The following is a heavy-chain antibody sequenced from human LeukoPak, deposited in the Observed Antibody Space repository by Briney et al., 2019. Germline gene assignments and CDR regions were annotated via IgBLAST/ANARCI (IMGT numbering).Heavy chain of an antibody. CDR3: ARGEMATIVDY. CDR1: GGTFSSYA. D-gene: IGHD5-24*01. J-gene: IGHJ4*02. V-gene: IGHV1-69*01. Sequence: SAKVSCKASGGTFSSYAISWVRQAPGQGLEWMGGIIPIFGTANYAQKFQGRVTITADESTSTVYMELSSLRSEDTAVYYCARGEMATIVDYWGQGTLVTVSS. CDR2: IIPIFGTA.